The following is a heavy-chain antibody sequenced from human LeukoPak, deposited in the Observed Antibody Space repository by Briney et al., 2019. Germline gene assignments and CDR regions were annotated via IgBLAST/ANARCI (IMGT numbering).Heavy chain of an antibody. V-gene: IGHV3-23*01. CDR1: GFTFTSYA. CDR2: ISGSGGTT. D-gene: IGHD3-16*01. J-gene: IGHJ4*01. CDR3: AKGDLGFGRSYFDY. Sequence: PGGSLRLSCAASGFTFTSYAMNWVRQAPGKGLEWVSSISGSGGTTYNADSVKGRFTISRDNSKNTLYLQMNNLRAEDTAVYYCAKGDLGFGRSYFDYWGHGNLVTVSP.